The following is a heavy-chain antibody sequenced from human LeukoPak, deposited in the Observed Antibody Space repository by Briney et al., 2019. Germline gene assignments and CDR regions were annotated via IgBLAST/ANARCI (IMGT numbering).Heavy chain of an antibody. CDR3: ARDPGDYDSGGYYYHYYYGMDV. D-gene: IGHD3-22*01. CDR1: GFTFSSYA. Sequence: HPGGSLRLSCATSGFTFSSYAMHWVRQAPGKGLEWVAVISYDGSNKYYADSVKGRFTISRDNSKNSLYLQMNSLRVEDTAVYYCARDPGDYDSGGYYYHYYYGMDVWGQGTTVTVSS. V-gene: IGHV3-30-3*01. J-gene: IGHJ6*02. CDR2: ISYDGSNK.